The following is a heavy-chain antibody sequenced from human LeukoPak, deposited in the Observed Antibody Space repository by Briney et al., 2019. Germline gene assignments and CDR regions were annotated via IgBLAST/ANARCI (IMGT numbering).Heavy chain of an antibody. D-gene: IGHD3-3*01. Sequence: GGSLRLSCAASGFTFSSYWMSWVRQALGKGLEWVANIKQDGSEKYYVDSVKGRFTISRDNAKNSLYLQMNSLRAEDTAVYYCGRDSPFWSGYPLEYWGQGTLVNVSS. J-gene: IGHJ4*02. CDR1: GFTFSSYW. CDR2: IKQDGSEK. CDR3: GRDSPFWSGYPLEY. V-gene: IGHV3-7*01.